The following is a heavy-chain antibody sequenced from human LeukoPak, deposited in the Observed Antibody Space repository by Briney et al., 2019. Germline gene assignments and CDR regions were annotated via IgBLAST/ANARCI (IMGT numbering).Heavy chain of an antibody. J-gene: IGHJ6*03. Sequence: SETLSLTCTVSGGSISSYYWSWIRQPAGKGLEWIGRIYTSGSTNYNPSLKSRVTMSVDTSKNQFSLKLSSVTAADTAVYYCARDKGVPAATYYYYYMDVWGKGTTVTVSS. CDR2: IYTSGST. D-gene: IGHD2-2*01. CDR1: GGSISSYY. CDR3: ARDKGVPAATYYYYYMDV. V-gene: IGHV4-4*07.